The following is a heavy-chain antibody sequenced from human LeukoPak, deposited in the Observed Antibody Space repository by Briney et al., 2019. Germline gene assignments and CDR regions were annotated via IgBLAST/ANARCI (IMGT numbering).Heavy chain of an antibody. J-gene: IGHJ1*01. V-gene: IGHV3-7*01. CDR3: ARDYCSSTSCPEAY. CDR1: GFTFSSYW. CDR2: IKQDGSEK. Sequence: GGSPRLSCAASGFTFSSYWMSWVRQAPGKGLEWVANIKQDGSEKYYVDSVKGRFTISRDNAKNSLYLQLNSLRVEDAAVYYCARDYCSSTSCPEAYWGQGTLVTVSS. D-gene: IGHD2-2*01.